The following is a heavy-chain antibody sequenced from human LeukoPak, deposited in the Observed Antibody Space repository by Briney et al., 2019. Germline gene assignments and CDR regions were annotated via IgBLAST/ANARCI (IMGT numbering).Heavy chain of an antibody. V-gene: IGHV4-31*03. CDR2: IYYSGST. D-gene: IGHD3/OR15-3a*01. Sequence: PSQTLSLTCTVSGGSISSGDYYWSWIRQPPGKGLEWIGYIYYSGSTYYNPSLKSRVTMSVDTSKDQFSLRLSSVTAADTAVYYCARDGRGHPILWGQGTLVTVSS. J-gene: IGHJ4*02. CDR3: ARDGRGHPIL. CDR1: GGSISSGDYY.